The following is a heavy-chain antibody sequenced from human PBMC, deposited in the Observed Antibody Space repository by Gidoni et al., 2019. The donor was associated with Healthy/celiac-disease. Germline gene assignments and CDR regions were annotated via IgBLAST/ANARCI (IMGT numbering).Heavy chain of an antibody. V-gene: IGHV3-15*07. Sequence: EVHLVKSGACLVKPGVSLSVSCAASGFTFSNAWMNCVRQAPGKGLEWVGRIKSKTDGRTTDYAENVKGRLTISRDDSKNTLYLQMKSLKTEETAVYYCTTAPVVVTAHWGQGTMVTVSS. CDR3: TTAPVVVTAH. J-gene: IGHJ4*02. CDR2: IKSKTDGRTT. CDR1: GFTFSNAW. D-gene: IGHD2-21*02.